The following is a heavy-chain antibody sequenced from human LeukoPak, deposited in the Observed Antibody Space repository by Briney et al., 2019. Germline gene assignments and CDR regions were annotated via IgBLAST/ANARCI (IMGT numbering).Heavy chain of an antibody. D-gene: IGHD1-26*01. V-gene: IGHV1-2*02. CDR3: ARVWGGSYSNYFDY. CDR1: GYTFTGYY. J-gene: IGHJ4*02. Sequence: WASVKVSCKASGYTFTGYYMHWVRQAPGQGLEWMGWINPNSGGTNYARKFQGRVTMTRDTSISTAYMELSRLRSDDTAVYYCARVWGGSYSNYFDYWGQGTLVTVSS. CDR2: INPNSGGT.